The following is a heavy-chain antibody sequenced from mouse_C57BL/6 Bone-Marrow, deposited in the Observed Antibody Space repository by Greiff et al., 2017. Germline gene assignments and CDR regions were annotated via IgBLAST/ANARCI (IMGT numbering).Heavy chain of an antibody. CDR2: IDPENGDT. CDR3: TNYYGSNWYFDV. D-gene: IGHD1-1*01. Sequence: VHVKQSGAELVRPGASVKLSCTASGFNIKDDYMHWVKQRPEQGLEWIGWIDPENGDTEYASNFQGKATITADPSSNTAYLQLSSLTSEDTAVYYCTNYYGSNWYFDVWGTGTTVTVSS. J-gene: IGHJ1*03. CDR1: GFNIKDDY. V-gene: IGHV14-4*01.